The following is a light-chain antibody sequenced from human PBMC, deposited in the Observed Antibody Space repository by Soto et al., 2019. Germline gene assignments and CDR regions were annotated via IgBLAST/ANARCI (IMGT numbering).Light chain of an antibody. CDR1: QSISTY. CDR2: TTS. Sequence: DIQMTQSPSTLSASVGDRVTITCRASQSISTYLHWYQQKPGKAPNLLIYTTSNLESGVPSRFSGSGSGTDFTLTINSLQPEDFATYFCQQSYSRPRTFGQGTKVDIK. V-gene: IGKV1-39*01. J-gene: IGKJ1*01. CDR3: QQSYSRPRT.